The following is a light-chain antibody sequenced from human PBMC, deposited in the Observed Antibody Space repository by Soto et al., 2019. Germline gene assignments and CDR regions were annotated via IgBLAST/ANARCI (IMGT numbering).Light chain of an antibody. J-gene: IGKJ3*01. CDR1: QTVSSN. CDR3: QQYNDWPPFT. Sequence: EIVMTQSPASLSVSPGERATLSCRASQTVSSNLAWYQQKPGQAPRLLIHGASTRAAGVPPRFSGSGSGTEFSIPTSSLQSEDVAVYYCQQYNDWPPFTVGPGTRVDIK. V-gene: IGKV3-15*01. CDR2: GAS.